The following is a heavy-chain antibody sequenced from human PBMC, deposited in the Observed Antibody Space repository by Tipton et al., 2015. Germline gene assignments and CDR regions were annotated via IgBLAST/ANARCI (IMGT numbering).Heavy chain of an antibody. V-gene: IGHV5-51*01. D-gene: IGHD3-3*01. CDR2: IYPGDSDT. J-gene: IGHJ4*02. CDR1: EDIFRSYW. Sequence: QLVQSGAEVKKPGESLKISCKGSEDIFRSYWIGWVRQMPGKGLEWMGIIYPGDSDTRYSPSFQGQVTISADKSISTAYLQWSSLKASDTAVYYCARRYYDFWSGCFDYWGQGTLVTVSS. CDR3: ARRYYDFWSGCFDY.